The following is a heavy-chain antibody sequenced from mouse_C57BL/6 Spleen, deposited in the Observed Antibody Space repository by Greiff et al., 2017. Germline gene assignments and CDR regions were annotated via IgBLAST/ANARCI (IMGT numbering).Heavy chain of an antibody. CDR1: GYTFTDYE. D-gene: IGHD1-1*01. J-gene: IGHJ2*01. CDR3: TRGHYGSSYYFDY. CDR2: IDPETGGT. V-gene: IGHV1-15*01. Sequence: QVHVKQSGAELVRPGASVTLSCKASGYTFTDYEMHWVKQTPVHGLEWIGAIDPETGGTAYNQKFKGKAILTADKSSSTAYMELRSLTSEDSAVYYCTRGHYGSSYYFDYWGQGTTLTVSS.